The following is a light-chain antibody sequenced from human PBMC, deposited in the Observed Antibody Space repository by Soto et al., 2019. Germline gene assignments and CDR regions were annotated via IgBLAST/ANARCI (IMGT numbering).Light chain of an antibody. CDR2: AAS. J-gene: IGKJ5*01. V-gene: IGKV1-12*01. Sequence: DIQTTQSPSSVSASVGDRVTITSRASQDISSWLARYQQKPGKAPNILIYAASSLQSGAPSTFSGTGSGTDFNLAISSLQSEDFAAYYCQQGNSFSATFGPGTRLEIK. CDR3: QQGNSFSAT. CDR1: QDISSW.